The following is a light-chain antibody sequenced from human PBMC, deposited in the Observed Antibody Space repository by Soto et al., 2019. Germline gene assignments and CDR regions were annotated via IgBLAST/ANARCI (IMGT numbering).Light chain of an antibody. CDR1: QSVRNW. V-gene: IGKV1-5*01. CDR2: DSS. J-gene: IGKJ1*01. CDR3: QHYNSYSEA. Sequence: IQMTQSPSTLFASVGDRVTITCRASQSVRNWLAWYQQKPGRAPQLLIYDSSTLEPGVPSRFRGSGSGTEFTLTISSLQPDDFATYYCQHYNSYSEAFGQRTKVDI.